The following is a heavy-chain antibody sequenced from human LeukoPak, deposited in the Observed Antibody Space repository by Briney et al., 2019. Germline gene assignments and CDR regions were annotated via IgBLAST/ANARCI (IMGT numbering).Heavy chain of an antibody. V-gene: IGHV4-34*01. Sequence: PSETLSLTCAVYGGSFSGYYWSWIRQPPGKGLEWIGEINHSGSTNYNPSLKSRVTISVDTSKNQSSLKLSSVTAADTAVYYCAGARPGYSYGYSGGTCFDYWGQGTLVTVSS. CDR2: INHSGST. CDR1: GGSFSGYY. J-gene: IGHJ4*02. CDR3: AGARPGYSYGYSGGTCFDY. D-gene: IGHD5-18*01.